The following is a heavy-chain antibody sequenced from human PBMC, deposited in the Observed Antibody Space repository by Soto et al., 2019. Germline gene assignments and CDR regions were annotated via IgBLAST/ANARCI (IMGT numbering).Heavy chain of an antibody. CDR3: ARQITILNPFDY. CDR2: IIPIFGTA. CDR1: GGTFSTYV. J-gene: IGHJ4*02. V-gene: IGHV1-69*12. D-gene: IGHD3-3*01. Sequence: QVQLVQSGAEVKKPGSWVKVSCKASGGTFSTYVISWVRQAPGQGLEWMGGIIPIFGTANYAQKFQGRVTISADESTSTAYMELSSLRSEVTAVYYCARQITILNPFDYWGPGTLVTVSS.